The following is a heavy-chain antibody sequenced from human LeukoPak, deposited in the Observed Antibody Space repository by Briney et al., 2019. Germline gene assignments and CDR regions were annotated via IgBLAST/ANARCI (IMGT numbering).Heavy chain of an antibody. V-gene: IGHV3-11*04. CDR3: ARDNILTGYYPMHSFDY. CDR2: ISSSGSSI. J-gene: IGHJ4*02. Sequence: NPGGSLRLSCAASGFTFSDYYMSWIRQAPGKGLEWISYISSSGSSIYYADSVKGRFTISRDNAKNSLYLQMNSLRAEDTAVYYCARDNILTGYYPMHSFDYWGQGTLVTVSS. CDR1: GFTFSDYY. D-gene: IGHD3-9*01.